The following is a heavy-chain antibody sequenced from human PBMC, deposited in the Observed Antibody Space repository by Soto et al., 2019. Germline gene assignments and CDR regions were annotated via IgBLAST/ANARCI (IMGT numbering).Heavy chain of an antibody. CDR1: GGSISSGDYY. CDR2: IYYSGST. V-gene: IGHV4-30-4*01. Sequence: QVQLQESGPGLVKPSQTLSLTCTVSGGSISSGDYYWSWIRQPPGKGLEWIGYIYYSGSTYYNPSLKSRVTISVDTSKNQFYLKLSSVTAADTAVYYCARTTYYYGSGSYLDVWGQGTTVTVSS. D-gene: IGHD3-10*01. CDR3: ARTTYYYGSGSYLDV. J-gene: IGHJ6*02.